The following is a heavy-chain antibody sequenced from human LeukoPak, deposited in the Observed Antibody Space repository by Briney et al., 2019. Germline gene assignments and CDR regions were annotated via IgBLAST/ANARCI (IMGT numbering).Heavy chain of an antibody. J-gene: IGHJ3*02. V-gene: IGHV1-2*02. CDR1: GYTFTGYY. CDR2: INPNSGGI. Sequence: GASVKVSCKASGYTFTGYYMHWVRQAPGQGLEWMGWINPNSGGINYAQKFQGRVTMTRDTSISTAYMELSRLRSDDTAVYYCARSSSGWYDAFDIWGQGTMVTVSS. CDR3: ARSSSGWYDAFDI. D-gene: IGHD6-19*01.